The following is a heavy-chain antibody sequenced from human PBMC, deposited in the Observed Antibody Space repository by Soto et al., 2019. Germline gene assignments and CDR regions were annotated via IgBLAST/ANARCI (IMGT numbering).Heavy chain of an antibody. J-gene: IGHJ6*02. Sequence: GASVKVSCKASGYTFTGYYMHWVRQAPGQGLEWMGWINPNSGGTNYAQKFQGRVTMTRDTSISTAYMELSRLRSDDTAVYYCARDLINWNREDYHYYGMDVWGQGTTVTVSS. D-gene: IGHD1-20*01. V-gene: IGHV1-2*02. CDR3: ARDLINWNREDYHYYGMDV. CDR2: INPNSGGT. CDR1: GYTFTGYY.